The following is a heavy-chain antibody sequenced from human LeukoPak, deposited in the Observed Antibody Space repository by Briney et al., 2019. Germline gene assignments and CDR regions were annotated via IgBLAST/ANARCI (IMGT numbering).Heavy chain of an antibody. J-gene: IGHJ4*02. V-gene: IGHV1-2*02. CDR1: VYTFTGYY. Sequence: GASVNVSRKASVYTFTGYYMHWVRQAPGQGLEGMGWINPNSGGTNYAQKFQGRVTMTRDTSISTAYLELSRLRSDDTAVYYCASSEYGDYSYYFDYWGQGTLVTVSS. CDR3: ASSEYGDYSYYFDY. D-gene: IGHD4-17*01. CDR2: INPNSGGT.